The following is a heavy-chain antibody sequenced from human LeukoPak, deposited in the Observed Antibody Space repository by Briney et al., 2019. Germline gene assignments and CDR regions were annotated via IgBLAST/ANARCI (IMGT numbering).Heavy chain of an antibody. Sequence: GGSLRLSCTVSGFTFSNYGMHWVRQAPGKGLEWMAVISSDGTQKYYAESVKGRFTISRDNSENTLYLQANRLRGEDTAIYYCAKDANWGSNHYYYGIDVWGQGTTVAVSS. J-gene: IGHJ6*02. CDR2: ISSDGTQK. CDR3: AKDANWGSNHYYYGIDV. CDR1: GFTFSNYG. D-gene: IGHD7-27*01. V-gene: IGHV3-30*18.